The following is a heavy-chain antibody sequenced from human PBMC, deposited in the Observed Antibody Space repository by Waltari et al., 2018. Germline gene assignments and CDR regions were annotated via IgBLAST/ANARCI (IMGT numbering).Heavy chain of an antibody. Sequence: QITLKESGPTLVKPTQTLTLTCTFSGFSLSTSGVGVGWIRQPPGKALEWLALIYWNDDKRYSPSLKSRLTITKDTSKNQVVLTMTNMDPVDTATYYCAHSFYNYYDFWSGYYPPDYFDYWGQGTLVTVSS. J-gene: IGHJ4*02. V-gene: IGHV2-5*01. CDR2: IYWNDDK. D-gene: IGHD3-3*01. CDR3: AHSFYNYYDFWSGYYPPDYFDY. CDR1: GFSLSTSGVG.